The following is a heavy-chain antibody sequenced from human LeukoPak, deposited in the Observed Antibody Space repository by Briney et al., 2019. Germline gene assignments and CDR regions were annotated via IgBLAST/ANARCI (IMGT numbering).Heavy chain of an antibody. Sequence: SETLSLTCTVSGGSISNANYHWAWIRQPPGKGLEWIGSIYYSGKTYYDPSLRSRFTMSVDTSKNQFSLKLISVTAADTAVYYCVRDSGYGNNDYWGQGTLVTVSS. CDR1: GGSISNANYH. D-gene: IGHD5-12*01. J-gene: IGHJ4*02. V-gene: IGHV4-39*02. CDR3: VRDSGYGNNDY. CDR2: IYYSGKT.